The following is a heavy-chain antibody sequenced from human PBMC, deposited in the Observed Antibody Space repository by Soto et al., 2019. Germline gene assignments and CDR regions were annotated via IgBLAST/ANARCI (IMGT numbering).Heavy chain of an antibody. J-gene: IGHJ6*02. CDR2: ISDSGGRT. CDR1: GFTFSTYA. D-gene: IGHD2-21*01. Sequence: GGSLRLSCAASGFTFSTYAMSWVRQAPGRGLEWLSAISDSGGRTYYADSVQGRFTISRDNSKNTLFLQMSSLRAEDTAIYYCATRTYSGALHGHAGLYVWGQGTTGTVSS. CDR3: ATRTYSGALHGHAGLYV. V-gene: IGHV3-23*01.